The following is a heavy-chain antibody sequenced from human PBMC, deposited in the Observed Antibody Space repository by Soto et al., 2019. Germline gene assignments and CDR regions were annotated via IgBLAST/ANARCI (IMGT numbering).Heavy chain of an antibody. J-gene: IGHJ6*02. D-gene: IGHD3-10*01. V-gene: IGHV3-48*03. CDR2: ISSGGNTV. Sequence: ERLVESGGGLVQPGGSLRLSCAASGFTFSGYEMNWVRQAPGKGLEWVSHISSGGNTVYYADSMKGRFTISRDNAKNSLYLQMNSLRAEDTAVYYCARDQRLVRGIFPYAYGMDVWGPGTTVTVSS. CDR3: ARDQRLVRGIFPYAYGMDV. CDR1: GFTFSGYE.